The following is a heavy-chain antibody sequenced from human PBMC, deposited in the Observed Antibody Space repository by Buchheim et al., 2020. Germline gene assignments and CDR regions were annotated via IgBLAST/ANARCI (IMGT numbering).Heavy chain of an antibody. CDR2: IYYSGST. CDR3: ARVIVPAAAGYSSGWLPDY. V-gene: IGHV4-59*01. J-gene: IGHJ4*02. CDR1: GGSISSYY. D-gene: IGHD6-19*01. Sequence: QVELQESGPGLVKPSETLSLTCTVSGGSISSYYWSWIRQPPGKGLEWIGYIYYSGSTNYNPSLKSRVTIPVDTSKNQFSLKLSSVTAADTAVYYCARVIVPAAAGYSSGWLPDYWGQGTL.